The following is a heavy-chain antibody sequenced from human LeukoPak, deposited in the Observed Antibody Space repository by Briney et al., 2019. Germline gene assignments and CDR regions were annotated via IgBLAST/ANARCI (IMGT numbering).Heavy chain of an antibody. CDR1: GFTFSSYA. J-gene: IGHJ3*02. V-gene: IGHV3-23*01. CDR3: AKDGVVVVAATLLAFDI. Sequence: GGSLRLSCAASGFTFSSYAMSWVRQAPGKGLEWVSAISGSGGSTYYADSVKGRFTISRDNSKNTLYLQMNSLRAEDTAVYYCAKDGVVVVAATLLAFDIWGQGTMVTVSS. D-gene: IGHD2-15*01. CDR2: ISGSGGST.